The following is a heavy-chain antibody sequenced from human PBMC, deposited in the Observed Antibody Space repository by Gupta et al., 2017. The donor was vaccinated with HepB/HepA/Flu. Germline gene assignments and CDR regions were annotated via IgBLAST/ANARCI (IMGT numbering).Heavy chain of an antibody. D-gene: IGHD5-18*01. V-gene: IGHV3-43*02. Sequence: EVQLVESGGGVVQPGGSLRLSCATSGFTFVDSDMHWVRQAPGKGLEWVSLISGDGGRTSYGDSVKGRFIISRDNTKNSLYLQMHSLRTEDTALYYCAKWTRQIGYTYESYFDYWGQGTLVTVSS. CDR3: AKWTRQIGYTYESYFDY. CDR2: ISGDGGRT. CDR1: GFTFVDSD. J-gene: IGHJ4*02.